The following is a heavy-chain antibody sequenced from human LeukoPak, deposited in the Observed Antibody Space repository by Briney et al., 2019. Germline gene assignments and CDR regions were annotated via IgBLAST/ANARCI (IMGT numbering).Heavy chain of an antibody. CDR3: ARVDIVDYYYYMDV. CDR2: INPNSGGT. J-gene: IGHJ6*03. D-gene: IGHD2-15*01. CDR1: GYTLTELS. Sequence: GASVKVSCKVSGYTLTELSMHWVRQAPGQGLEWMGWINPNSGGTNYAQKFQGRVTMTRDTSISTAYMELSRLRSDDTAVYYCARVDIVDYYYYMDVWGKGTTVTVSS. V-gene: IGHV1-2*02.